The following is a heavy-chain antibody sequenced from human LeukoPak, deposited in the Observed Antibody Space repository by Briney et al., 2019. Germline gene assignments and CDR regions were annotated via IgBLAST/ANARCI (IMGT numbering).Heavy chain of an antibody. Sequence: GGSLRLSCGASGFTFSSSAMHWVRQGPGKGLEWVAYIAHHGDNKYYADSVKGRFTISRDNSKGSLYLQMNSLRADDTAVYYCAKDGSWSCTDWGQGTLIRVSS. D-gene: IGHD2-8*02. CDR3: AKDGSWSCTD. V-gene: IGHV3-30*02. CDR2: IAHHGDNK. J-gene: IGHJ4*02. CDR1: GFTFSSSA.